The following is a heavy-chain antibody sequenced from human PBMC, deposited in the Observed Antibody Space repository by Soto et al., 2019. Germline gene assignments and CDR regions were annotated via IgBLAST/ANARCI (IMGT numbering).Heavy chain of an antibody. D-gene: IGHD2-21*01. CDR1: GLSVSDNY. V-gene: IGHV3-53*01. CDR2: MYAGGDT. CDR3: VSRIPSWVFDY. J-gene: IGHJ4*01. Sequence: GGTLRLSCGASGLSVSDNYMGWVCQAPGRGLEWVSVMYAGGDTHYADSVKGRFTISRDKSENTLYLQMNSLRDEDTVVYFCVSRIPSWVFDYWGLGTLVTVSS.